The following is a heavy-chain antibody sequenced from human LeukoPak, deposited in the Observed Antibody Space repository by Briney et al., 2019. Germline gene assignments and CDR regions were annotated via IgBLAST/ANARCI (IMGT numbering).Heavy chain of an antibody. Sequence: ASVKVSCKAFSNYYIHWVRQAPGHGLAWMGWINPGTGGTNYAQKFQGRVTMTRDMSTTTDYMELSSLRSEDTAVYYCARDNSVGDIAWWFDPWGQGTLVTVSS. CDR1: FSNYY. J-gene: IGHJ5*02. CDR2: INPGTGGT. CDR3: ARDNSVGDIAWWFDP. V-gene: IGHV1-2*02. D-gene: IGHD3-16*02.